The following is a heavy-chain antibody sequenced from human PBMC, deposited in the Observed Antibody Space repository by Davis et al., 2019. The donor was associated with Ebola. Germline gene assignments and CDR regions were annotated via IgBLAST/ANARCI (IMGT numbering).Heavy chain of an antibody. Sequence: GESLKISCSVSGFTFSTYAMHWVRQAPGRGLEYVSAINNNGDTTYYTDSVKGRFTISRDSSKNTLYLQMSSLRPEDTAVYYCVKDRGFLIRDFDYWGQGALVTVSS. V-gene: IGHV3-64D*06. J-gene: IGHJ4*02. CDR3: VKDRGFLIRDFDY. CDR2: INNNGDTT. D-gene: IGHD3-10*01. CDR1: GFTFSTYA.